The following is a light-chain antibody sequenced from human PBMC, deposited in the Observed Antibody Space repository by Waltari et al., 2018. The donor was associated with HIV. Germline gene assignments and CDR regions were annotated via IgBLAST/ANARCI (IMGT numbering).Light chain of an antibody. CDR2: RNN. J-gene: IGLJ3*02. CDR1: SNNIGYPA. CDR3: SAWDSGLNGWV. V-gene: IGLV10-54*01. Sequence: QAGLTQPPSMSTGLGQTATLTCSGDSNNIGYPAVAWVPHRPGHPPKLLSHRNNNRPSGIPGRFSAFRSGDTGFLTISGLQSEDEGDFFCSAWDSGLNGWVFGGGTQLTLL.